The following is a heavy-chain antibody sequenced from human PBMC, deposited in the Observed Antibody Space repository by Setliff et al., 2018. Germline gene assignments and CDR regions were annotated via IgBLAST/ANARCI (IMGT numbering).Heavy chain of an antibody. Sequence: SQTLSLTCTVSGASISDYYWSWIRQSTERGLEWLARLHTSGSTTYNPALNSRVTISVDTSTNQFSLRLTSLTAADTAVYFCARDNTILGATDHWGQGTLVTVSS. CDR1: GASISDYY. D-gene: IGHD1-26*01. J-gene: IGHJ5*02. V-gene: IGHV4-4*07. CDR3: ARDNTILGATDH. CDR2: LHTSGST.